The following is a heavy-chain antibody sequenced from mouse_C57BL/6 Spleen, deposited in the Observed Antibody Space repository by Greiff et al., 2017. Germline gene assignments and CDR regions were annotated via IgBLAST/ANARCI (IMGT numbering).Heavy chain of an antibody. J-gene: IGHJ2*01. Sequence: DVKLVESEGGLVQPGSSMKLSCTASGFTFSDYYMAWVRQVPEKGLEWVANINYDGSSTYYLDSLKSRFIISRDNAKNILYLQMSSLKSEDTATYYCARDGYYGSSHYFDYWGQGTTLTVSS. CDR2: INYDGSST. D-gene: IGHD1-1*01. V-gene: IGHV5-16*01. CDR1: GFTFSDYY. CDR3: ARDGYYGSSHYFDY.